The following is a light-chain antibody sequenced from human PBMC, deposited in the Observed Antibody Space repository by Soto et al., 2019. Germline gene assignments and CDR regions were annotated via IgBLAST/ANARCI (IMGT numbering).Light chain of an antibody. CDR1: QSVSSSY. Sequence: EIVLPQSPGTLSLSPGERATLSGRARQSVSSSYLAWYQQKPGQAPRLLIYSSSSRAAGVSDRFSGSGSGTDFSLTIRRLEPEDFAMYYCQKYGRSPTWTVGQGNKVDIK. V-gene: IGKV3-20*01. CDR3: QKYGRSPTWT. J-gene: IGKJ1*01. CDR2: SSS.